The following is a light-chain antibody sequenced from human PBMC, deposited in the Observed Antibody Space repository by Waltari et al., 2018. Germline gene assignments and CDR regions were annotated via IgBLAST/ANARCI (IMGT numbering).Light chain of an antibody. Sequence: QSALTQPASVSGSPGQSITISCTGTSSDVGGYNFVSWYQQHPGKAPKRVVYEVINRPSGISTRFSGSRSGNTAALTISGLLAEDEADYYCNSYTGSNTWVFGGGTKLTVL. V-gene: IGLV2-14*01. CDR2: EVI. CDR1: SSDVGGYNF. CDR3: NSYTGSNTWV. J-gene: IGLJ3*02.